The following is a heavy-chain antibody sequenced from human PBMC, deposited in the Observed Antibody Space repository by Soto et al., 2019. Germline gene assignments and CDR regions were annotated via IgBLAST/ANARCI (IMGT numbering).Heavy chain of an antibody. J-gene: IGHJ4*02. CDR2: IYHSGST. CDR3: ARDVGVAARPVDY. V-gene: IGHV4-4*02. Sequence: SEPLSLTCAVSVGSISSSNWCSWVRQPPGKGLEWIGEIYHSGSTNYNPSLKSRVTISVDKSKNQFSLKLSSVTAADTAVYYCARDVGVAARPVDYWGQGTLVTVSS. CDR1: VGSISSSNW. D-gene: IGHD6-6*01.